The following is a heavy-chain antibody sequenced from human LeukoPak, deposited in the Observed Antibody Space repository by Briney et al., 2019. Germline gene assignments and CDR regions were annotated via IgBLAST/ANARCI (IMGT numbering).Heavy chain of an antibody. CDR2: TRNKANNYAT. CDR1: GYTFSDHY. Sequence: GGSLRPSCAASGYTFSDHYIDWVRQAPGKGPEWVGHTRNKANNYATEYAASVKGRFTISRDDSRNSVYLQMNSLKTEDTAVYYCTRWRSGTSDWGQGTLVTVSS. V-gene: IGHV3-72*01. D-gene: IGHD4-23*01. CDR3: TRWRSGTSD. J-gene: IGHJ4*02.